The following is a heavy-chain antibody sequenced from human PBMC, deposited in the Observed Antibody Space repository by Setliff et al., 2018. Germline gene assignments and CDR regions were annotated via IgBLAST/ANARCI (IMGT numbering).Heavy chain of an antibody. CDR2: INHSGST. J-gene: IGHJ6*02. CDR1: GGSFSGYY. V-gene: IGHV4-34*01. Sequence: PSETLSLTCAVYGGSFSGYYWSWIRQPPGKGLEWIGEINHSGSTNYNPSLKSRVSISVDTSKNQFSLNLNSVTAADTAVYYCARVSGMGSPPYYYYYYGMDVWGQGTTVTVSS. CDR3: ARVSGMGSPPYYYYYYGMDV. D-gene: IGHD6-25*01.